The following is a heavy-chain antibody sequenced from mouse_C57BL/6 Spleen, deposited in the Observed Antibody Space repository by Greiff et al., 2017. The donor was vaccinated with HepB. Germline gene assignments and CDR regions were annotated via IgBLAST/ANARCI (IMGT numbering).Heavy chain of an antibody. CDR2: ISNGGGST. D-gene: IGHD2-4*01. CDR3: ARHEGYDYPWFAY. CDR1: GFTFSDYY. J-gene: IGHJ3*01. V-gene: IGHV5-12*01. Sequence: DVKLVESGGGLVQPGGSLKLSCAASGFTFSDYYMYWVRQTPEKRLEWVAYISNGGGSTYYPDTVKGRFTISRDNAKNTLYLQMSRLKSEDTAMYYCARHEGYDYPWFAYWGQGTLVTVSA.